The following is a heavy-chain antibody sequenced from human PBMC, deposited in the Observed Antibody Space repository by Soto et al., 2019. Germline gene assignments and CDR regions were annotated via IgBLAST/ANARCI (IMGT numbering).Heavy chain of an antibody. J-gene: IGHJ4*02. CDR1: GGSISSSSYY. V-gene: IGHV4-39*01. D-gene: IGHD4-17*01. CDR3: ARTHTTVTTFDY. CDR2: IYFSGTT. Sequence: SETLSLTCTVSGGSISSSSYYWGWIRQPPGKGLEWIGNIYFSGTTYYNPSLKSRVTISVDTSKNQFSLKLSSVTAADTAVYYCARTHTTVTTFDYWGQGTLVTVSS.